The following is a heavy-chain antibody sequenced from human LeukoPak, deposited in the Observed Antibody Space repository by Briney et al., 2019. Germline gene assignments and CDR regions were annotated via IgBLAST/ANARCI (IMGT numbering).Heavy chain of an antibody. J-gene: IGHJ2*01. CDR1: GFTFSDYY. CDR3: AREERDGYNYYWYFDL. Sequence: GGSLRLSCAASGFTFSDYYISWIRQAPGKGLEWVSYISTSGSTIYYADSVKGRFTISRDNAKNSLYLQMNSLRAEDTAVYYCAREERDGYNYYWYFDLWGRGTLVTVSS. CDR2: ISTSGSTI. V-gene: IGHV3-11*04. D-gene: IGHD5-24*01.